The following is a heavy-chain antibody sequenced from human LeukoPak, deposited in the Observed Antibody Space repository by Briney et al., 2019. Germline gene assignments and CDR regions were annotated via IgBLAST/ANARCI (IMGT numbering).Heavy chain of an antibody. CDR1: GLTFSDYS. CDR3: AKDAAGPEY. CDR2: ISAGGGST. V-gene: IGHV3-23*01. D-gene: IGHD6-13*01. Sequence: GGFLRLSCAVSGLTFSDYSMAWVRQAPGKGLFWVSGISAGGGSTYYADSVKGRFTISRDNSRNTLYLQMNSLSAEDTAVYYCAKDAAGPEYWGQGTLVTVSS. J-gene: IGHJ4*02.